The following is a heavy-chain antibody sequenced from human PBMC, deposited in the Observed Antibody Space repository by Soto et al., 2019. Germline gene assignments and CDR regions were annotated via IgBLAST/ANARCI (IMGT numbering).Heavy chain of an antibody. V-gene: IGHV4-31*03. Sequence: QVQLQESGPGLVKPSQTLSLTCTVSGGSISSGGYYWSWIRQHPGKGLEWIGYIDYSGSTYYNPSLKSRVTISVDTSKNQSSLKLGSVTAADTAVYYCARNTRGYNWNYGIDYWGQGTLVTVSS. CDR1: GGSISSGGYY. D-gene: IGHD1-7*01. J-gene: IGHJ4*02. CDR2: IDYSGST. CDR3: ARNTRGYNWNYGIDY.